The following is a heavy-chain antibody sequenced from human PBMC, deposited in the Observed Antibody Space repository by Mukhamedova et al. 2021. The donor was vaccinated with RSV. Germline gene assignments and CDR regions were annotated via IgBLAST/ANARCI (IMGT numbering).Heavy chain of an antibody. Sequence: GVEWIGRIYSSGSTTYNPSLKSRVTMSVDTSKNQFPLKLTSVTAADTAVYYCARGTTGSYYPSNFDYWGQGSLVTV. D-gene: IGHD1-26*01. CDR3: ARGTTGSYYPSNFDY. V-gene: IGHV4-4*07. J-gene: IGHJ4*02. CDR2: IYSSGST.